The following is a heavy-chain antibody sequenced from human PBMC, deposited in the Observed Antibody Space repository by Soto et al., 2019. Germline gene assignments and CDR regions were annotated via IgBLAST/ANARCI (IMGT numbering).Heavy chain of an antibody. Sequence: PETMSITSTVSVATIRVLVWTWIRKTPGKGLEWIGYLYYTGNTNYNPSLKSRVAMSMDTSKKHFYLTLTSATAADTAMYYCERDGGGSHGGWFDPWGQGTLVTGSS. CDR2: LYYTGNT. J-gene: IGHJ5*02. D-gene: IGHD1-26*01. CDR1: VATIRVLV. V-gene: IGHV4-59*01. CDR3: ERDGGGSHGGWFDP.